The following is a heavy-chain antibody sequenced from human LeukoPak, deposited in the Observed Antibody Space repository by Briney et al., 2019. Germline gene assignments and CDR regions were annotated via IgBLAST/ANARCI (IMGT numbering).Heavy chain of an antibody. Sequence: PPGGSLRLSCAASGFTVSSNYMSWVRQAPGKGLEWVSVIYSGGSTYYADSVKGRFTISRDNSKNTLYLQMNSLRAEDTAVYYCARDSASWGDGDSSSGGFDYWGQGTLVTVSS. CDR2: IYSGGST. CDR3: ARDSASWGDGDSSSGGFDY. J-gene: IGHJ4*02. CDR1: GFTVSSNY. V-gene: IGHV3-53*01. D-gene: IGHD4-17*01.